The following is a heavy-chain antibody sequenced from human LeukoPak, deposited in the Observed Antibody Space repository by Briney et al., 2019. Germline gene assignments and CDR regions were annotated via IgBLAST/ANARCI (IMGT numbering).Heavy chain of an antibody. Sequence: GGSQRLSCAASGFTFSSYSMNWVRQAPGKGLEWVSYISSSSSTIYYADSVKGRFTISRDNAKNSLYLQMNSLRDEDTAVYYCARDTPRPPSTYYYGSGSSYYYGMDVWGQGTTVTVSS. J-gene: IGHJ6*02. V-gene: IGHV3-48*02. CDR2: ISSSSSTI. D-gene: IGHD3-10*01. CDR1: GFTFSSYS. CDR3: ARDTPRPPSTYYYGSGSSYYYGMDV.